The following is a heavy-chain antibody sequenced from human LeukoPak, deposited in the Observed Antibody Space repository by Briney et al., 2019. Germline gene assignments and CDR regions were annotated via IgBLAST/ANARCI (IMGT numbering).Heavy chain of an antibody. V-gene: IGHV4-59*01. CDR2: IYYSRST. D-gene: IGHD5-12*01. CDR1: GGSISSYY. J-gene: IGHJ6*02. Sequence: PSETLSLTCTVSGGSISSYYWSWIRQPPRKGLEWIGYIYYSRSTNYNPSLKSRVTISVDTSKNQFSLKLSSVTAADTAVYYCARSKAYSGYDWDWYYYGMDVWGQGTTVTVSS. CDR3: ARSKAYSGYDWDWYYYGMDV.